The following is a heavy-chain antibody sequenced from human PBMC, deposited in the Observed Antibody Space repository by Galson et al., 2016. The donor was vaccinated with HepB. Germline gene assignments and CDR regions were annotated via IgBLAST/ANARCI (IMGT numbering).Heavy chain of an antibody. CDR1: GFTFSSYG. Sequence: SLRLSCAASGFTFSSYGMHWVRQAPGKGLEWVAGISGGGRTTFYADSVKGRFTISRDNSMNTLYLQMNSLRAEDTAVYYCAKDLLSDYVWGSYRFQDWGQGAPVTVSS. V-gene: IGHV3-23*01. CDR2: ISGGGRTT. D-gene: IGHD3-16*02. J-gene: IGHJ4*02. CDR3: AKDLLSDYVWGSYRFQD.